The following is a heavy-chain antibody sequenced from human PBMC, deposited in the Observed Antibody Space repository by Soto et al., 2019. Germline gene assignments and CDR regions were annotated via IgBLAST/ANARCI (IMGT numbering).Heavy chain of an antibody. CDR3: ARDDDNEANAIDL. Sequence: QVQLVESGGGVVQPGRSLRLSCVASGFTFSRYGMHWVRQAPGKGLEWVAVIWNDGRKQVYDDSVKGRFTISRDNSRNTLYLQMDSLRDDDTSVYYWARDDDNEANAIDLWGQGTVVTVSS. CDR1: GFTFSRYG. D-gene: IGHD1-1*01. V-gene: IGHV3-33*01. J-gene: IGHJ4*02. CDR2: IWNDGRKQ.